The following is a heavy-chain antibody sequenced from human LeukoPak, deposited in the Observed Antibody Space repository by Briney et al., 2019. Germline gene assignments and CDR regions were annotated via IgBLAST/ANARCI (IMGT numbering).Heavy chain of an antibody. J-gene: IGHJ4*02. CDR3: ARYGGSGTYFFDY. V-gene: IGHV4-30-2*01. Sequence: SETLSLTCAVSGGSISSGGYAWSWIRQPPGKGLEWIGYIYDSGDTYYNPSLKSRVIISLDRSKNQFSLKLSSVTAADTAVYYCARYGGSGTYFFDYWGQGTLVTVSS. CDR2: IYDSGDT. CDR1: GGSISSGGYA. D-gene: IGHD3-10*01.